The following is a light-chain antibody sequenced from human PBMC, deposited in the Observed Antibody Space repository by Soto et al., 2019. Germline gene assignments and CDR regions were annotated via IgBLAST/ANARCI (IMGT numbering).Light chain of an antibody. J-gene: IGKJ5*01. V-gene: IGKV3-20*01. CDR2: GAS. CDR1: QRVSSGY. Sequence: PGERATLSCRASQRVSSGYLAWYQQKPGQAPRLLICGASNRATDIPDRFSGRGSGTDFTLTISRLEPEDFAVYYCQQYGSSPPSSTFGQGTRLEIK. CDR3: QQYGSSPPSST.